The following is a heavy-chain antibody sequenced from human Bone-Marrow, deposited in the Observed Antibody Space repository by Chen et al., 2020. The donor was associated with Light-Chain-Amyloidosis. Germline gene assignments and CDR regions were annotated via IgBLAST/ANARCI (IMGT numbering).Heavy chain of an antibody. CDR2: ISGSGGST. D-gene: IGHD3-22*01. CDR3: AKDRGYYDSSGYPATYFDY. V-gene: IGHV3-23*01. CDR1: GFTFSSYA. J-gene: IGHJ4*02. Sequence: EVQLLESGGGLLQPGGSLRLSCAASGFTFSSYAMSWVRQAPGKGLEWVAAISGSGGSTYYADSVKGRFTISRDNSKHTLYLQMNSLRAEDTAVYYCAKDRGYYDSSGYPATYFDYWGQGTLVTVSS.